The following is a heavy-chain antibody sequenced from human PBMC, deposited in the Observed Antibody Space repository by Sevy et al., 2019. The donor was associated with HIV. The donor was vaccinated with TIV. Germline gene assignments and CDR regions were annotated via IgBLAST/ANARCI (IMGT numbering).Heavy chain of an antibody. V-gene: IGHV3-21*01. CDR2: ISTSSSYI. J-gene: IGHJ4*02. CDR1: GFTFSSYS. D-gene: IGHD1-26*01. CDR3: ARDEVGGSYWEFDY. Sequence: GGSLRLSCAASGFTFSSYSMNWVRQAPGKGLEWVSSISTSSSYIYYADSVKGRFTISRDNAKNSLYLQMNSLRAEVTAVYYCARDEVGGSYWEFDYWGQGTLVTVSS.